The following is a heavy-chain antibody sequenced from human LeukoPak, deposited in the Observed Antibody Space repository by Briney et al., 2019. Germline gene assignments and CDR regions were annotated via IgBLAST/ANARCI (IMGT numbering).Heavy chain of an antibody. V-gene: IGHV1-2*02. J-gene: IGHJ4*02. CDR3: ARPLNDYTFDY. CDR2: INPNNGGT. D-gene: IGHD4-11*01. CDR1: GYTFTGYN. Sequence: GASVKVSCKASGYTFTGYNMHWVRQAPGRELEWMGWINPNNGGTIYAQKFRGRVTMTRDTSISTAYLELSSLRSDDTAVYYCARPLNDYTFDYWGQGTLVTVSS.